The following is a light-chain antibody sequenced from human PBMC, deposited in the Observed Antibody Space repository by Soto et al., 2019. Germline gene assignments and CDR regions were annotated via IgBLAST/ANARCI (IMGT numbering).Light chain of an antibody. J-gene: IGKJ3*01. CDR3: QQANSFPPN. Sequence: IQMTQSPSSVSASVGDRVTITCRASQAISTWLAWYQQKPGTAPKLLIYAASNLQSGVPSRFSGSGSGTDFTLTISSLQPEDSATYYCQQANSFPPNFGPGTKVDVK. V-gene: IGKV1D-12*01. CDR1: QAISTW. CDR2: AAS.